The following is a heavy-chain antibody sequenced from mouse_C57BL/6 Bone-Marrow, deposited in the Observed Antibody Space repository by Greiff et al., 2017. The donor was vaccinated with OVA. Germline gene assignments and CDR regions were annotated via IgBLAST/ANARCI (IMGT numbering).Heavy chain of an antibody. V-gene: IGHV1-4*01. J-gene: IGHJ3*01. CDR3: ARCPYYYGAY. CDR2: INPSSGYT. CDR1: GYTFTSYT. Sequence: QVQLKESGAELARPGASVKMSCKASGYTFTSYTMHWVKQRPGQGLEWIGYINPSSGYTKYNQKFKDKATLTADKSSSTAYMQLSSLTSEDAAVYYCARCPYYYGAYWGQGTLVTVSA. D-gene: IGHD1-1*01.